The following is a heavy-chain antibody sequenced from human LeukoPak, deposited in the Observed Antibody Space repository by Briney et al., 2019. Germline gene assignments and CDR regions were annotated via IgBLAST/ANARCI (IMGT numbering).Heavy chain of an antibody. CDR1: GFTFDDYG. Sequence: GGSLRLSCAASGFTFDDYGMSWVRQAPGKGLEWVSGINWNGGSTGYADSVKGRFTISRDNAKNSLYLQMNSLRAEDTALYYCARERGIVGARNYFDYWGQGTLVTASS. CDR2: INWNGGST. V-gene: IGHV3-20*04. D-gene: IGHD1-26*01. CDR3: ARERGIVGARNYFDY. J-gene: IGHJ4*02.